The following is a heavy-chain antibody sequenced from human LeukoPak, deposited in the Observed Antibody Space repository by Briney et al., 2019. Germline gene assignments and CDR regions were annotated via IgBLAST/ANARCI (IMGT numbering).Heavy chain of an antibody. J-gene: IGHJ6*03. CDR2: ISRSGSTI. V-gene: IGHV3-48*03. CDR1: GFTFSTYE. CDR3: AGGSRYYYYYYYMDV. D-gene: IGHD1-26*01. Sequence: PGGSLTLSCAASGFTFSTYEMNWVRQAPGKGLEWVSYISRSGSTIYNADSVKGRFTISRDNAKNSLYLQMNSLRAEDTAVYYCAGGSRYYYYYYYMDVWGKGTTVTVSS.